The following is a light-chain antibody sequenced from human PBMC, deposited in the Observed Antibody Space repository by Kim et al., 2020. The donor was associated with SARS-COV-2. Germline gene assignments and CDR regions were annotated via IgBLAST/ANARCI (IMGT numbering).Light chain of an antibody. CDR3: HQYATFPYT. Sequence: RATIHCRSSQTVLHRPNNKNYLAWYQQKPGQPPKLLIYWASTRESGVPDRFSGSGSGTDFTLTISSLQAEDVAVYFCHQYATFPYTFGQGTKLEI. V-gene: IGKV4-1*01. J-gene: IGKJ2*01. CDR2: WAS. CDR1: QTVLHRPNNKNY.